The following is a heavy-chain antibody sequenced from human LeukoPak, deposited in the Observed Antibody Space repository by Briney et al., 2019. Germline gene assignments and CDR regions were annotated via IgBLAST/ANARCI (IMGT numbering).Heavy chain of an antibody. V-gene: IGHV4-59*12. Sequence: SETLSLTCTVSGGSISSYYWSWIRQPPGKGLERIGYIYYSGSTYYNPSLKSRVTISVDTSKNQFSLKLSSVTAADTAVYYCARDARDYSKDYWGQGTLVTVSS. CDR1: GGSISSYY. CDR3: ARDARDYSKDY. D-gene: IGHD4-11*01. J-gene: IGHJ4*02. CDR2: IYYSGST.